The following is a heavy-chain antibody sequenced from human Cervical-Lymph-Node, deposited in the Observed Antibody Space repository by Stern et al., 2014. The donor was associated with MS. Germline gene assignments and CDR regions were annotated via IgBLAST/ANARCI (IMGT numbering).Heavy chain of an antibody. CDR2: FNPSGAT. J-gene: IGHJ6*02. CDR1: EYTHNNYL. D-gene: IGHD2-15*01. CDR3: AVRYCSGGRCYSVPDV. Sequence: QVQLVQSGSEVKKPGASVKVSCKASEYTHNNYLIHWVRQAPGQRPEWMGDFNPSGATNYAQKVQDRVTMTTDASTSTFYMELSRLISEDTAVYYCAVRYCSGGRCYSVPDVWGQGTTVIVSS. V-gene: IGHV1-46*02.